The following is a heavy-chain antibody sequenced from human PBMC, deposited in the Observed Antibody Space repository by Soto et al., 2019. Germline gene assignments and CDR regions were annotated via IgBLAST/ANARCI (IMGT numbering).Heavy chain of an antibody. J-gene: IGHJ6*02. V-gene: IGHV3-7*01. CDR1: GFTFSSYW. D-gene: IGHD6-13*01. Sequence: EVQLVESGGGLVQPGGDLRLSCVDSGFTFSSYWMSWVRQAPVKRREWVGNIKQDGSEENYVDSVKGRFTISRDNAKNSMYLQKNSMRVEDTAVYYWTRIAASGRGWDVWGQGTTVVVSS. CDR3: TRIAASGRGWDV. CDR2: IKQDGSEE.